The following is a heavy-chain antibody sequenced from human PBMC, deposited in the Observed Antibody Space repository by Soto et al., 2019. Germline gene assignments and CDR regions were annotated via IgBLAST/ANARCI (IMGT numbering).Heavy chain of an antibody. J-gene: IGHJ6*03. Sequence: SETLSLTCTVSGGSISSYYWSWIRQPPGKGLEWIGYIYYSGSTNYNPSLKSRVTISVDTSKNQFSLKLSSVTAADTAVYYCARHYEQLLSPFPEGYYYYMDVWGKGTTVTVSS. CDR1: GGSISSYY. D-gene: IGHD2-2*01. V-gene: IGHV4-59*08. CDR3: ARHYEQLLSPFPEGYYYYMDV. CDR2: IYYSGST.